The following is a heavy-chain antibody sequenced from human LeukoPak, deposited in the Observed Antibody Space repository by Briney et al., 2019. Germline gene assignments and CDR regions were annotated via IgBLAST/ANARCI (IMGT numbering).Heavy chain of an antibody. CDR2: INEDGRVT. CDR1: RFNVNNYW. D-gene: IGHD4-23*01. Sequence: GGSLRLSCAASRFNVNNYWMHWVRQAPGKGLVWVSRINEDGRVTSYAGSVRGRFTISRDSVENTLHLQMHSLRAEDTAVYYCVKDFGGNSDYWGQGTLVTVSS. J-gene: IGHJ4*02. V-gene: IGHV3-74*01. CDR3: VKDFGGNSDY.